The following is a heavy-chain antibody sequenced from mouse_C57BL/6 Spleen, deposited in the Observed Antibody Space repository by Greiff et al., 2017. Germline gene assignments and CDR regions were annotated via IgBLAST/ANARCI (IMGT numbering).Heavy chain of an antibody. V-gene: IGHV1-69*01. CDR2: IDPSDSYT. CDR1: GYTFTSYW. D-gene: IGHD1-1*01. J-gene: IGHJ4*01. CDR3: ARGPGSSPYYAMDY. Sequence: QQSCKASGYTFTSYWMHWVKQRPGQGLEWIGEIDPSDSYTNYNQKFKGKSTLTVDKSSSTAYMQLSSLTSEDSAVYYCARGPGSSPYYAMDYWGQGTSVTVSS.